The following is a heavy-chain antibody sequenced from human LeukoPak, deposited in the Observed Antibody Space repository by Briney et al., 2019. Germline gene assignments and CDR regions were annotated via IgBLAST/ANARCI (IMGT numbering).Heavy chain of an antibody. CDR2: ISYDGSNK. CDR1: GFTFSSYA. D-gene: IGHD3-10*01. CDR3: ARDMVAFTMLPGEGIMDV. J-gene: IGHJ6*02. V-gene: IGHV3-30-3*01. Sequence: GRSLRLSCAASGFTFSSYAMHWVRQAPGKGLEWVAVISYDGSNKYYADSVKGRFTISRDNSKNTLYLQMNSLRAEDTAVYYCARDMVAFTMLPGEGIMDVWGQGTTVTVSS.